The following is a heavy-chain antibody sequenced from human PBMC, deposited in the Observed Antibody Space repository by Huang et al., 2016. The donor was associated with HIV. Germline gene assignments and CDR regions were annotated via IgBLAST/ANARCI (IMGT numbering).Heavy chain of an antibody. J-gene: IGHJ4*02. CDR2: IHPSSGGT. D-gene: IGHD3-9*01. CDR3: ALDWLLSYYFDY. V-gene: IGHV1-2*02. Sequence: QVQLVQSGAEVKKPGASVKVSCKASGYTFTDYYIHWVRQAPGQGLEWVGWIHPSSGGTNYAQKFQGRVTMTRDTSVSTAYMDLSRLRSDDTAMYYCALDWLLSYYFDYWGQGTLVIVSS. CDR1: GYTFTDYY.